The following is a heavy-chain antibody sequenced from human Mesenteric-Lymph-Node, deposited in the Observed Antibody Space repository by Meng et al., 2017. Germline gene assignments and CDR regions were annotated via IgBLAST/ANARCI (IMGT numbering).Heavy chain of an antibody. J-gene: IGHJ5*02. D-gene: IGHD6-19*01. CDR2: IKQDGSEK. CDR1: GFTFSSYW. CDR3: ARDQYSSGWYYGYDGSFDP. V-gene: IGHV3-7*01. Sequence: GESLKISCAASGFTFSSYWMSWVRQAPGKGLEWVANIKQDGSEKYYVDSVKVRFTISRDNAKNSLYLQMNSLRAEDTAVYYCARDQYSSGWYYGYDGSFDPWGQGTLVTVSS.